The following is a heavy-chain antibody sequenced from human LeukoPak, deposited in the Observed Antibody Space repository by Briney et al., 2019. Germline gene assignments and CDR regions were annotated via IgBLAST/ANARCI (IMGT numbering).Heavy chain of an antibody. J-gene: IGHJ4*02. CDR2: IYYSGST. D-gene: IGHD1-26*01. CDR3: ALGIAGAFDY. V-gene: IGHV4-39*01. CDR1: GGSISSSSYY. Sequence: SETLSLTCTVSGGSISSSSYYWGSIRQPPGKGLEWIGSIYYSGSTYYNPSLKGRVTISVDTSKNQFSLKLSSVTAADTAVYYCALGIAGAFDYWGQGTLVTVSS.